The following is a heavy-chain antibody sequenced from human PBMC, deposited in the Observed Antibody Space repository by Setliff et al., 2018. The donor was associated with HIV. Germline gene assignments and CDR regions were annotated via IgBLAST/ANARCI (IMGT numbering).Heavy chain of an antibody. CDR1: GYTFSSYG. J-gene: IGHJ6*03. Sequence: ASVKVSCKASGYTFSSYGLTWVRQAPGQGLEWMGWISGYDGDKKYAQKFQGRITLTTETSTSTGYMELKNLKSDDTAVYYCAREGLWFGDRGYYMDVWGTGTAVTVSS. V-gene: IGHV1-18*01. CDR3: AREGLWFGDRGYYMDV. D-gene: IGHD3-10*01. CDR2: ISGYDGDK.